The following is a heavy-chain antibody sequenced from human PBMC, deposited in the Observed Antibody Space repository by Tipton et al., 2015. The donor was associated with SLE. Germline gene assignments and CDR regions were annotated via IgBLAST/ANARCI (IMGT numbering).Heavy chain of an antibody. CDR1: GGSISSGFS. V-gene: IGHV4-38-2*02. CDR2: ISHSGSS. Sequence: TLSLTCTVTGGSISSGFSWGWIRQPPGKGLEWIAYISHSGSSDYNPSLRSRVTISRDTSRNQFSLKLSSVTAADTAVYYCVTKTGSYSDYWGRGTLLTVSS. J-gene: IGHJ4*02. D-gene: IGHD1-26*01. CDR3: VTKTGSYSDY.